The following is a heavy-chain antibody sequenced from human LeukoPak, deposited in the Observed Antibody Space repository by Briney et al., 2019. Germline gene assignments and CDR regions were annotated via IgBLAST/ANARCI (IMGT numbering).Heavy chain of an antibody. J-gene: IGHJ4*02. CDR2: ISGSGGST. Sequence: GGSLRLSCAASGFTFSSYAMSWVRQAPGKGLEWVSAISGSGGSTYYADSVKGRFTISRDNAKNSLYLQMNSLRAEDTAVYYCARDAGQGEYYYDSSGFFDYWGQGTLVTVSS. V-gene: IGHV3-23*01. CDR1: GFTFSSYA. D-gene: IGHD3-22*01. CDR3: ARDAGQGEYYYDSSGFFDY.